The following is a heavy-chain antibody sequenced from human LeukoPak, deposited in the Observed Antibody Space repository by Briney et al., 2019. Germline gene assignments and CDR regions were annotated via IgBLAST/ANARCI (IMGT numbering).Heavy chain of an antibody. V-gene: IGHV3-7*01. D-gene: IGHD2-2*01. CDR3: ARFKDIVVVPVYYYYYMDV. J-gene: IGHJ6*03. CDR2: IKQDGSEK. CDR1: GFTFSSYW. Sequence: GGSLRLSCAASGFTFSSYWMSWVRQAPGKGLEWVANIKQDGSEKYYVDSVKGRFTISRDNAKNSLYLQMNSLRAEDTAVYYCARFKDIVVVPVYYYYYMDVWGKGTTATVSS.